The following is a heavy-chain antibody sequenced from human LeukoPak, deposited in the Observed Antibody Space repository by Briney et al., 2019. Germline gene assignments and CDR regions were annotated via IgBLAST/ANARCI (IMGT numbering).Heavy chain of an antibody. D-gene: IGHD4-11*01. CDR3: VRDYPDAFDI. CDR1: GGSFSGYY. V-gene: IGHV4-34*01. Sequence: SETLSLTCAVYGGSFSGYYWSWIRQPPGKGLEWIGEINHSGSTNYNPSLKSRVTISVDTSKNQFSLKLSSVTAADTAVYCCVRDYPDAFDIWGQGTMVTVSS. J-gene: IGHJ3*02. CDR2: INHSGST.